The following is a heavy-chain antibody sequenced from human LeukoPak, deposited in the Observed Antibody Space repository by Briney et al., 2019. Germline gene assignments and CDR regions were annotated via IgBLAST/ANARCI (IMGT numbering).Heavy chain of an antibody. CDR1: GFTFSTYS. CDR2: ISSSSYTI. J-gene: IGHJ4*02. V-gene: IGHV3-48*01. D-gene: IGHD6-6*01. CDR3: ARGGIAARFDY. Sequence: GGSLRLSCAPSGFTFSTYSMNWVRQAPGKGLEWVSYISSSSYTIYYADSVKGRFTISRDNAKNSLYLQMNSLRADDTAVYYCARGGIAARFDYWGQGTLVTVSS.